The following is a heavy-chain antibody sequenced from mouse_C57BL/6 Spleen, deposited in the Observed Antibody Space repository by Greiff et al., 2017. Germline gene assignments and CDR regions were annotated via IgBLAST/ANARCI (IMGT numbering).Heavy chain of an antibody. Sequence: QVQLQQSGAELMKPGASVKLSCKATGYTFTGYWIEWVKQRPGHGLEWIGEILPGSGSTNYNEKFKGKATFTADTSSNTAYMQLSSLTTEDSAIYYCAIGPITTVVATGDYYAMDYWGQGTSVTVSS. D-gene: IGHD1-1*01. CDR1: GYTFTGYW. CDR3: AIGPITTVVATGDYYAMDY. V-gene: IGHV1-9*01. CDR2: ILPGSGST. J-gene: IGHJ4*01.